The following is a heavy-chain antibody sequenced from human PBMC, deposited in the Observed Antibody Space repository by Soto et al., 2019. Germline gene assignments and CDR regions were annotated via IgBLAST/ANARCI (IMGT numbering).Heavy chain of an antibody. CDR3: ATYTRNFDS. V-gene: IGHV3-7*03. D-gene: IGHD2-2*01. J-gene: IGHJ4*02. CDR1: GFTFSSYW. CDR2: IRQDGSKK. Sequence: GGSLRLSCAASGFTFSSYWMSWVRQAPGKGLEWVATIRQDGSKKYYVDSLKGRLTISRDNAENSLHLQMDSLRAEDTAVYYCATYTRNFDSWGQGTLVTVSS.